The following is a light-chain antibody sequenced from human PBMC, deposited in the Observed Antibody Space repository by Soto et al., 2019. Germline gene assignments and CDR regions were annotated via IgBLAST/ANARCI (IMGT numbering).Light chain of an antibody. V-gene: IGKV1-9*01. Sequence: IQLTQSPSSLSASVGDIVTITCRASQGIINYLAWYQQKPGKAPTLLIYGASTLQSGVPSRFGGSRSWTDFTLTVSSLQPEDFATYYCQQLYIYPPTFGPGTKVDIK. CDR2: GAS. CDR1: QGIINY. CDR3: QQLYIYPPT. J-gene: IGKJ3*01.